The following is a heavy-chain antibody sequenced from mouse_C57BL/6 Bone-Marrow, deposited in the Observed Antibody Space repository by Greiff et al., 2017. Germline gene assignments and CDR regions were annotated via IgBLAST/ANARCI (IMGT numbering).Heavy chain of an antibody. Sequence: QVQLQQSGAELARPGASVKMSCKASGYTFTSYTMHWVKQRPGQGLEWIGYINPSSGYTKYNQKFKDKATLTADKSSSTGYMQLSSLTSEDSAVYYCARLGHYAMDYWGQGTSVTVSS. CDR3: ARLGHYAMDY. V-gene: IGHV1-4*01. D-gene: IGHD4-1*01. CDR1: GYTFTSYT. CDR2: INPSSGYT. J-gene: IGHJ4*01.